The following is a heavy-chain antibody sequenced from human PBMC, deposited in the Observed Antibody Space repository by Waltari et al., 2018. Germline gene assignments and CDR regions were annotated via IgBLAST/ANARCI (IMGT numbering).Heavy chain of an antibody. V-gene: IGHV3-23*04. D-gene: IGHD6-13*01. Sequence: EVQLVESGGGLVQPGGSLRLSCAASGFTFSSYAMSWVRQSRLTGLGWFSSIGVSGVIIFYEECVKGRFTTSRDNSKNTLYLQMDILRAEDTAIYYCAKSAAATVRFWYFDLWGRGTLVTVSS. CDR2: IGVSGVII. J-gene: IGHJ2*01. CDR3: AKSAAATVRFWYFDL. CDR1: GFTFSSYA.